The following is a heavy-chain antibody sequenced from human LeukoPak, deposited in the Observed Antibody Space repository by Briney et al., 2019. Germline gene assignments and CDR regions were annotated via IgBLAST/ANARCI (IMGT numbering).Heavy chain of an antibody. Sequence: SETLSLTCTVSGGSISSYYWSWIRQPPGKGLEWIGYIYYSGSTNYNPSLKSRVTISVDTSKNQFSLKLSSVAAADTAVYYCARHEINYGDYTVWGQGTLVTVSS. CDR3: ARHEINYGDYTV. CDR1: GGSISSYY. J-gene: IGHJ4*02. V-gene: IGHV4-59*08. D-gene: IGHD4-17*01. CDR2: IYYSGST.